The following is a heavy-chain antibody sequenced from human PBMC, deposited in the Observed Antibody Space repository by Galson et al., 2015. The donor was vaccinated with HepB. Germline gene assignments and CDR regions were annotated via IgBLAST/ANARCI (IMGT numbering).Heavy chain of an antibody. V-gene: IGHV1-69*13. Sequence: SVKVSCKASGGTFSSYAISWVRQAPGQGLEWMGGIIPIFGIANYAQKFQGRVTITADESTSTAYMELSSLRSEDTAVYYCARTYYYDSSGYWEFDYWGQGTLVTVSS. CDR1: GGTFSSYA. J-gene: IGHJ4*02. CDR3: ARTYYYDSSGYWEFDY. CDR2: IIPIFGIA. D-gene: IGHD3-22*01.